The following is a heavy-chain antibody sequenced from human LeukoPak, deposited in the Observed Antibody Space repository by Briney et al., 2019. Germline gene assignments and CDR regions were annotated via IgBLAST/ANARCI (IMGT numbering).Heavy chain of an antibody. CDR1: GYTFTSYG. D-gene: IGHD3-3*01. J-gene: IGHJ4*02. CDR3: ARAPDDYDFWSGPFDY. CDR2: ISAYSGNT. V-gene: IGHV1-18*01. Sequence: ASVKVSCKASGYTFTSYGITWVRQAPGQGLEWMGWISAYSGNTNYAQNLQGRVTMTTDTSTSTAYMELRSLRSDDTAVYYCARAPDDYDFWSGPFDYWGRGTLVTVSS.